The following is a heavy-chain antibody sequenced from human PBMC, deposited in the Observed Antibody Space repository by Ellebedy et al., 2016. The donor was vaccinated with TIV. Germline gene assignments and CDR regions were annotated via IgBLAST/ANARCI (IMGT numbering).Heavy chain of an antibody. CDR2: IWDDGSKK. CDR3: AKEAWDGDYYFDY. Sequence: PGGSLRLSCAASGFNLSSYAMNWVRPAPGKGLEWVAVIWDDGSKKKYADSVKGRFTISRDNSKNTLYLQMNSLRAEDTAVYYCAKEAWDGDYYFDYWGQGILVTVSS. CDR1: GFNLSSYA. V-gene: IGHV3-33*06. J-gene: IGHJ4*02. D-gene: IGHD4-17*01.